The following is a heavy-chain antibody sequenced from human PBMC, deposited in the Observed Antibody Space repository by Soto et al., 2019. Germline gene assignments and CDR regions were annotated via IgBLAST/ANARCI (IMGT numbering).Heavy chain of an antibody. CDR1: GYTFTCYY. J-gene: IGHJ6*02. Sequence: ASVKVSCKASGYTFTCYYMHWVRQAPGQGLEWMGWINANSVGTSDEQKFQGRVSMTRDTSISTAYMELSRLRSDDTAVYYCARQGAAAAVTDYYYGMDVWGQGTTVTVSS. CDR3: ARQGAAAAVTDYYYGMDV. CDR2: INANSVGT. V-gene: IGHV1-2*02. D-gene: IGHD6-13*01.